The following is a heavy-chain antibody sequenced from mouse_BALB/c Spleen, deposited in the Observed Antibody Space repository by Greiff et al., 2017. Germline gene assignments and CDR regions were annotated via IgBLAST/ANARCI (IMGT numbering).Heavy chain of an antibody. CDR1: GYTFTDYW. Sequence: QVQLQQPGAELVMPGASVKMSCKASGYTFTDYWMHWVKQRPGQGLEWIGAIDTSDSYTSYNQKFKGKATLTVDESSSTAYMQLSSLTSEDSAVYYCARSTVIATAFDYWGQGTTLTVSS. CDR3: ARSTVIATAFDY. J-gene: IGHJ2*01. V-gene: IGHV1-69*01. CDR2: IDTSDSYT. D-gene: IGHD2-4*01.